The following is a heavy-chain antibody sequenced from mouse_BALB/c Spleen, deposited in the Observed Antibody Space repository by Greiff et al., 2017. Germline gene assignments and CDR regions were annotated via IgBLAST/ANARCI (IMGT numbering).Heavy chain of an antibody. Sequence: LVESGAELVKPGASVKLSCTASGFNIKDTYMHWVKQRPEQGLEWIGRIDPANGNTKYDPKFQGKATITADTSSNTAYLQLSSLTSEDTAVYYCARGYYRYDWFAYWGQGTLVTVSA. CDR1: GFNIKDTY. D-gene: IGHD2-14*01. J-gene: IGHJ3*01. CDR2: IDPANGNT. CDR3: ARGYYRYDWFAY. V-gene: IGHV14-3*02.